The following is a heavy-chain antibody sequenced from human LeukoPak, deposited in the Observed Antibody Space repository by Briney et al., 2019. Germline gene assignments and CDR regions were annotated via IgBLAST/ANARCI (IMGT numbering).Heavy chain of an antibody. CDR1: GYTFTSYG. Sequence: ASVKVSCKASGYTFTSYGISWVRQAPGQGLEWMGWISAYNGNTNYAQKLQGRVTMTTDTSTSTAYMELRSLRSDDTAVYYCARDTPSKAAAGTGGHWGQGTLVTVSS. CDR2: ISAYNGNT. CDR3: ARDTPSKAAAGTGGH. J-gene: IGHJ4*02. D-gene: IGHD6-13*01. V-gene: IGHV1-18*01.